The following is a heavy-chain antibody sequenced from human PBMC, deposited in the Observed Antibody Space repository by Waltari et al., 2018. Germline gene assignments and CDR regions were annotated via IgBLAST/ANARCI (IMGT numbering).Heavy chain of an antibody. Sequence: QVQLQESGPRLLKTSGTLSLICTVSGCSSSVFYWRWVRQPPGKGLDLIGYIYYTGSTNFNPSLHSRVTMSVDTSKNQFSLKLSSVTAADTAFYYCARVGGGDWEWFDPWGQGTLVTVSS. CDR2: IYYTGST. J-gene: IGHJ5*02. D-gene: IGHD2-21*02. CDR3: ARVGGGDWEWFDP. V-gene: IGHV4-59*07. CDR1: GCSSSVFY.